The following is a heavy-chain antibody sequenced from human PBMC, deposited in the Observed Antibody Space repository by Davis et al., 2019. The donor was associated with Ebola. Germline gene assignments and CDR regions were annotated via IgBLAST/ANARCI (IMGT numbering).Heavy chain of an antibody. D-gene: IGHD3-3*01. J-gene: IGHJ6*02. CDR1: GGTFSSYA. CDR3: ARAGGITIFGVVIYYYGMDV. Sequence: ASVKVSCKASGGTFSSYAISWVRQAPGQGLEWMGIINPSGGSTSYAQKFRGRVTMTRDTSISTAYMEVSRLRSDDTAVYYCARAGGITIFGVVIYYYGMDVWGQGTTVTVSS. CDR2: INPSGGST. V-gene: IGHV1-46*01.